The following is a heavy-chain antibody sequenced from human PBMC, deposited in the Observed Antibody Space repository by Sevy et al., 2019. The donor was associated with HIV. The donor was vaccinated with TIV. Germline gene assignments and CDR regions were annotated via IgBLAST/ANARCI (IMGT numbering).Heavy chain of an antibody. J-gene: IGHJ4*02. Sequence: ASVKVSCKASGYTFTSYGIGWVRQAPGQGLEWMGWISAYNGNTNYAQKLQGRVTMTTDTSTSTAYMELRSLRSDDTAVYYCARDYYYDSSGYEYFDYWGQGTLVTVSS. D-gene: IGHD3-22*01. CDR2: ISAYNGNT. CDR3: ARDYYYDSSGYEYFDY. CDR1: GYTFTSYG. V-gene: IGHV1-18*04.